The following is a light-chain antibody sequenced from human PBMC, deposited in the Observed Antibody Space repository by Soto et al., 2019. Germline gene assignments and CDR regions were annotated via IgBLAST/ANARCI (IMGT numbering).Light chain of an antibody. CDR3: QQYNTYLFT. CDR1: QSISSW. CDR2: DAS. Sequence: DIQMTQSPSTLSASVGDRVTITCRASQSISSWLAWYQQKPGKAPKLLIYDASSLESGVPSRFSGSGSGTDFTLTISSLQPDDFATYYCQQYNTYLFTFGPRTKVDIK. J-gene: IGKJ3*01. V-gene: IGKV1-5*01.